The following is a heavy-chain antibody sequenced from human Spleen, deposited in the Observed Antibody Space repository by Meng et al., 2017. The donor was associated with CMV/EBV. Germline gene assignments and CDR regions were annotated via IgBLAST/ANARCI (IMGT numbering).Heavy chain of an antibody. CDR1: GYNFTGYY. V-gene: IGHV1-8*02. J-gene: IGHJ4*02. CDR2: INPNSGNT. CDR3: ARGGYCSSTSCYYLDY. Sequence: ASVKVSCKASGYNFTGYYMHWVRQAPGQGLEWMGWINPNSGNTGYAQKFQGRVTMTRNTSISTAYMELSSLRSEDTAVYYCARGGYCSSTSCYYLDYWGQGTLVTVSS. D-gene: IGHD2-2*01.